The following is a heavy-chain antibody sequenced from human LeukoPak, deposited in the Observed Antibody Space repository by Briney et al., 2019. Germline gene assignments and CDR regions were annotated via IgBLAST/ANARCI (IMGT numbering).Heavy chain of an antibody. J-gene: IGHJ1*01. Sequence: WASVKVSCKASGYTLTSYGISWVRQAPGQGLEWMGWISAYNGNTNYAQKLQGRVTMTTDTSTSTAYMELRSLRSDDTAVYYCARDCGSCYSGYFQHWGQGTLVTVSS. CDR1: GYTLTSYG. V-gene: IGHV1-18*01. CDR3: ARDCGSCYSGYFQH. CDR2: ISAYNGNT. D-gene: IGHD2-15*01.